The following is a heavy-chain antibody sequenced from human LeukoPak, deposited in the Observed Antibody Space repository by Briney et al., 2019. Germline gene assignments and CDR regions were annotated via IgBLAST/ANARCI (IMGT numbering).Heavy chain of an antibody. CDR1: GGSISSYY. Sequence: SETLSLTCTVSGGSISSYYWSWIRQPPGKGLEWIGYIYYSGSTNYNPYLKSRVTISVDTSKNQFSLKLSSVTAADTAVYYCARGDSSGYYYGTYDAFDIWGQGTMVTVSS. D-gene: IGHD3-22*01. CDR2: IYYSGST. J-gene: IGHJ3*02. CDR3: ARGDSSGYYYGTYDAFDI. V-gene: IGHV4-59*01.